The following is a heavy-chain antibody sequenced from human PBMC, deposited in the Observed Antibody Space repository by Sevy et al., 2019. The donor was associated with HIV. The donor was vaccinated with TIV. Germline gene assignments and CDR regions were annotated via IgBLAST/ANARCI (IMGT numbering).Heavy chain of an antibody. V-gene: IGHV3-21*01. CDR2: ISSSSSYI. D-gene: IGHD2-8*01. J-gene: IGHJ4*02. Sequence: GGSLRRSCAASGFTFSSYSMNWVRQAPGKGLEWVSSISSSSSYIYYADSVKGRFTISRDNAKNSLYLQMKSLRAEDTAVYYCARDYILQDRDYFDYWGQGTLVTVSS. CDR3: ARDYILQDRDYFDY. CDR1: GFTFSSYS.